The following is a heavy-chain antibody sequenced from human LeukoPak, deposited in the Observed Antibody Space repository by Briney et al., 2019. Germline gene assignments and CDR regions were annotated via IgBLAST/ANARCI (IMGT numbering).Heavy chain of an antibody. V-gene: IGHV3-66*01. CDR2: IYSGGST. CDR1: EFSVGSNY. J-gene: IGHJ4*02. D-gene: IGHD2-15*01. CDR3: AKGRLGYCSGGSCGGVDY. Sequence: GGSLRLSCAASEFSVGSNYMTWVRQAPGKGLEWVSLIYSGGSTYYADSVKGRFTISRDNSKNTLYLQMNSLRAEDTAVYYCAKGRLGYCSGGSCGGVDYWGQGTLVTVSS.